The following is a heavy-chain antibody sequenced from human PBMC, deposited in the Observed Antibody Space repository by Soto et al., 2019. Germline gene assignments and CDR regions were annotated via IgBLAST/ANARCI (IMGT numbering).Heavy chain of an antibody. CDR3: AREEYAEGFDY. CDR1: GYTFTSYA. J-gene: IGHJ4*02. Sequence: AWVKGVCRASGYTFTSYATHWGLRERGQRLESMGWIDADNGNTEYSQKLSSRVTITRDTSASTAYMGLSSLSSEDTAVYYCAREEYAEGFDYWGQGTLVTVSS. V-gene: IGHV1-3*01. D-gene: IGHD2-8*01. CDR2: IDADNGNT.